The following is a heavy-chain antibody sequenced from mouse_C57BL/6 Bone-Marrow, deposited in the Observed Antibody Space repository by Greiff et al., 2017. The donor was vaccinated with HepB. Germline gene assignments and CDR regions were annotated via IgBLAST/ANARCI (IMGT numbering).Heavy chain of an antibody. J-gene: IGHJ3*01. CDR1: GFNIKDDY. V-gene: IGHV14-4*01. CDR2: IDPENGDT. Sequence: EVHLVESGAELVRPGASVKLSCTASGFNIKDDYMHWVKQRPEQGLEWIGWIDPENGDTEYASKFQGKATITADTSSNTAYLQLSSLTSEDTAVYYCTVITTVVGAYWGQGTLVTVSA. CDR3: TVITTVVGAY. D-gene: IGHD1-1*01.